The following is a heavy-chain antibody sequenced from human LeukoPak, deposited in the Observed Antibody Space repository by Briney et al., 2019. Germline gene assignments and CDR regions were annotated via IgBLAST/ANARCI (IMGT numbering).Heavy chain of an antibody. Sequence: GESLKISCTGSEYSFTNYWIAWVRQMPGKGLEWMGIIYPGDSDTRYSPSFQGQVTISADKSISTAYLQWSSLKASDTAMYYCARQPYYYDSNGYYRIWFDPWGQGTLVTVSS. V-gene: IGHV5-51*01. CDR3: ARQPYYYDSNGYYRIWFDP. CDR1: EYSFTNYW. J-gene: IGHJ5*02. CDR2: IYPGDSDT. D-gene: IGHD3-22*01.